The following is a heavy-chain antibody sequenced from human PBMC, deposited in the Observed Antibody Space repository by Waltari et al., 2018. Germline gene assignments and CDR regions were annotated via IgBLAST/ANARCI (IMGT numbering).Heavy chain of an antibody. CDR3: ARGTYYYDTSGYSDGNHYYIDV. V-gene: IGHV4-39*07. D-gene: IGHD3-22*01. J-gene: IGHJ6*03. Sequence: QLQLQESGPGLVKPSETLSLTCTVSGGSISSSIYFWGWIRQPPGEGLEWIGSIYYTGSTSYNPSLRSRVTISVDTSKNQFSLKLTSVTAADSAVYYCARGTYYYDTSGYSDGNHYYIDVWGKGTSVTVSS. CDR2: IYYTGST. CDR1: GGSISSSIYF.